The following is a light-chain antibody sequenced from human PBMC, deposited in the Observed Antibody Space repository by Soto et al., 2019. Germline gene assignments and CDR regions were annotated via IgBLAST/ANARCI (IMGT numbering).Light chain of an antibody. CDR3: KQYNNWWT. Sequence: EIVMTQSPATLSVSPGERATLSGRASQSVSNNLAWYQKKPGQAPRLLIYGASTRATGIPARFSGSGSGTEFTLTISSLQSEDFAVYYCKQYNNWWTFGQGTKVEIK. J-gene: IGKJ1*01. CDR2: GAS. V-gene: IGKV3-15*01. CDR1: QSVSNN.